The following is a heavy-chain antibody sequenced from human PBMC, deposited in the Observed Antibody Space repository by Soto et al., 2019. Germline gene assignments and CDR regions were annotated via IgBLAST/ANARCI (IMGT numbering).Heavy chain of an antibody. CDR2: VKDGGHA. CDR1: GGSLSGYY. J-gene: IGHJ4*02. V-gene: IGHV4-34*01. D-gene: IGHD5-12*01. Sequence: QVQLQQWGAGLLKPSETLSLNCAVTGGSLSGYYWSWIRQPPGKGLEWIGEVKDGGHANYSPSLRGRVAIPSDTSNNQFLLRLHSVTAADTGVYYCARGQEGVVATHWDQGSLVTVSS. CDR3: ARGQEGVVATH.